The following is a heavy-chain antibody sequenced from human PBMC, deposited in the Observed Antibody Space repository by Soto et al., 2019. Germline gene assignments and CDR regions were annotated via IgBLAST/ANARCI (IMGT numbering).Heavy chain of an antibody. J-gene: IGHJ5*02. V-gene: IGHV1-69*13. CDR1: GGTFSSET. CDR2: IIPITDTA. CDR3: ATLVPAPIKLFPRLGWLDP. Sequence: GASVKVSCKASGGTFSSETITWVRQAPVQGLEWMGWIIPITDTANYAQNFQGRVTITADEYKSTVYMELRSLRSEDTAVYYCATLVPAPIKLFPRLGWLDPWGQGTMVTVSS. D-gene: IGHD2-2*02.